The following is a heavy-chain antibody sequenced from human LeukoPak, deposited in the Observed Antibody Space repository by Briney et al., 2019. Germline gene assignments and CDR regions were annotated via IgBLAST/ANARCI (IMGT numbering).Heavy chain of an antibody. V-gene: IGHV4-61*02. Sequence: PSQTLSLTCTVSGGSISSGSYYWSWIRQPAGKGLEWIGRIYTSGSTNYNPSLKSRVTISVDTSKNQFSLKLSSVTAADTAVYYSRGICSSTSCQFDYFDYWGQGTLVTVSS. CDR3: RGICSSTSCQFDYFDY. D-gene: IGHD2-2*01. CDR1: GGSISSGSYY. J-gene: IGHJ4*02. CDR2: IYTSGST.